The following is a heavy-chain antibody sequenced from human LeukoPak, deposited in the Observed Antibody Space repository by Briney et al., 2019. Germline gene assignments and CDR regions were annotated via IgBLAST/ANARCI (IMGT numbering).Heavy chain of an antibody. J-gene: IGHJ4*02. CDR3: ARHLPSRTFDY. Sequence: GESLKISCQGSGYSFTSYWIGWVRQTPGKGLEWMGIIYPGDSDTRYSPSFQGQVTISADKSFNTAYLQWSSLQASDTAMYYCARHLPSRTFDYWGQGTLVTVSS. CDR1: GYSFTSYW. V-gene: IGHV5-51*01. CDR2: IYPGDSDT.